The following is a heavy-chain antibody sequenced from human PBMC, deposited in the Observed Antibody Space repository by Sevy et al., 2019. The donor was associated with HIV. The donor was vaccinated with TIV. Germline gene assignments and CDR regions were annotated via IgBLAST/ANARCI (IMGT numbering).Heavy chain of an antibody. D-gene: IGHD2-2*01. CDR1: GFTFSFYG. CDR2: MWYDGSNK. Sequence: GGSLRLSCAASGFTFSFYGMHWVRQAPGKALEWVAVMWYDGSNKYYADSVKGRFTISRDNSKNTLYLQMNSLRAEDTAVYYCARDPLYCTTTSWHDDAFDIWGQGTMVTVSS. J-gene: IGHJ3*02. CDR3: ARDPLYCTTTSWHDDAFDI. V-gene: IGHV3-33*01.